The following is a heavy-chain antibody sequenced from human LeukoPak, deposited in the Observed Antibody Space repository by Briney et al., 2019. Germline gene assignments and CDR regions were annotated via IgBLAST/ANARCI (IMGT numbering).Heavy chain of an antibody. Sequence: GGSLRLSCVASGFTVSSNYMSWVRQAPGKGLEWVSAIYSGGSTYYADSVKGRFTISRDNSKNTLYLQMNSLRAEDTAVYFCAKTMGAIDHDYWGQGTLVTVSS. CDR2: IYSGGST. J-gene: IGHJ4*02. CDR3: AKTMGAIDHDY. V-gene: IGHV3-66*01. CDR1: GFTVSSNY. D-gene: IGHD1-26*01.